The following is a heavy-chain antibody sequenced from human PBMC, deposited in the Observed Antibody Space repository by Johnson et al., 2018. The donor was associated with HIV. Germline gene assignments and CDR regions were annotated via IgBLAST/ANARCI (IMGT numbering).Heavy chain of an antibody. V-gene: IGHV3-13*01. D-gene: IGHD6-13*01. CDR3: ARMMYSRGAFDI. CDR1: GFTFSSYA. CDR2: IGTAGDT. Sequence: VQLVESGGGLVQPGGSLRLSCAASGFTFSSYAMYWVRQATGKGLEWVSAIGTAGDTYYPGSVKGRFTISRENAKNSLYLQMNSLRAGDTAVYYCARMMYSRGAFDIWGQGTMVTVSS. J-gene: IGHJ3*02.